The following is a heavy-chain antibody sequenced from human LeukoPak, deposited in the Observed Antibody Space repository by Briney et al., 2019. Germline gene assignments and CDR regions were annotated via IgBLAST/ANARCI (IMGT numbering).Heavy chain of an antibody. CDR2: INPNSGGT. V-gene: IGHV1-2*02. CDR1: GYTFTSYG. Sequence: ASVKVSCKASGYTFTSYGISWVRQAPGQGLEWMGWINPNSGGTNYAQNFQGRVTMTRDTSITTAYMELSWLRSDDTAVYYCARDRDTILTTDAGGDHFHYWGQGTLVTVSS. CDR3: ARDRDTILTTDAGGDHFHY. D-gene: IGHD2-8*01. J-gene: IGHJ4*02.